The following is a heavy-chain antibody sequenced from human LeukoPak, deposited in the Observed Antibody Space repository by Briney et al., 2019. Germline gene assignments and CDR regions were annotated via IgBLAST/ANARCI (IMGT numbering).Heavy chain of an antibody. Sequence: LETLSLTCTVSGGSISSYYWSWIRQPPGKGLEWIGYIYYSGSTNYNPSLKSRVTISVDTSKNQFSLKLSSVTAADTAVYYCARHNWNEYSFDYWGQGTLVTVSS. CDR2: IYYSGST. D-gene: IGHD1-20*01. CDR1: GGSISSYY. V-gene: IGHV4-59*08. CDR3: ARHNWNEYSFDY. J-gene: IGHJ4*02.